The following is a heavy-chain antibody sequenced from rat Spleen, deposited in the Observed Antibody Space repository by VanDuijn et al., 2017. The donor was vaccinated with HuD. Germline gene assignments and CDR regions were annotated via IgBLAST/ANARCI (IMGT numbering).Heavy chain of an antibody. V-gene: IGHV5-29*01. CDR3: ASRRGPWFAY. Sequence: EVQLVESGGGLVQPGRSLKLSCAASGFTFSNYGMAWVRQAPTKGLEWVATIKYDGSSTYHRDSVKGRFTISRDNAKSTLYLQMDSLRSEDTATYYCASRRGPWFAYWGQGTLVTVSS. CDR1: GFTFSNYG. CDR2: IKYDGSST. J-gene: IGHJ3*01. D-gene: IGHD1-1*01.